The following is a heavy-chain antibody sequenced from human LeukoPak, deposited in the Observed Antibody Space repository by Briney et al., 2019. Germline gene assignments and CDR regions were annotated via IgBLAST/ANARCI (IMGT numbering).Heavy chain of an antibody. J-gene: IGHJ4*02. CDR2: IYYSGST. V-gene: IGHV4-4*02. CDR3: ARDVGATPGYFDY. Sequence: PSGTLSLTCAVSGGSISSSNWWSWVRQPPGKGLEWIGYIYYSGSTNYNPSLKSRVTISVDTSKNQFSLKLSSVTAADTAVYYCARDVGATPGYFDYWGQGTLVTVSS. D-gene: IGHD1-26*01. CDR1: GGSISSSNW.